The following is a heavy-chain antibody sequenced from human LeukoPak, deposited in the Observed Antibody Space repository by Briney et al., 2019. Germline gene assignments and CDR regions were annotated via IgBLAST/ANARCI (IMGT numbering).Heavy chain of an antibody. V-gene: IGHV3-21*01. CDR3: ATEYCSGGSCYSDAFDI. CDR2: ISSSSYI. Sequence: GGSLRLSCAASEFTFSSYSMNWVRQAPGKGLEWVSSISSSSYIYYADSVEGRFTISRDNAKNSLYLQMNSLRAEDTAVYYCATEYCSGGSCYSDAFDIWGQGTMVTVSS. D-gene: IGHD2-15*01. CDR1: EFTFSSYS. J-gene: IGHJ3*02.